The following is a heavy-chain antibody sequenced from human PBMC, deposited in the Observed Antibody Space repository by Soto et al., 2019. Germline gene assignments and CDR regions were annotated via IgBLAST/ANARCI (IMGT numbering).Heavy chain of an antibody. V-gene: IGHV3-30-3*01. Sequence: PGGSLRLSCAASGFTFSSYAMHWVRQAPGKGLEWVAVISYDGSNKYYADSVKGRFTISRDNSKNTLYLQMNSLRAEDTAVYYCAREYYDSSGYYASKVGMDVWGQGTTVTVSS. J-gene: IGHJ6*02. CDR1: GFTFSSYA. CDR3: AREYYDSSGYYASKVGMDV. D-gene: IGHD3-22*01. CDR2: ISYDGSNK.